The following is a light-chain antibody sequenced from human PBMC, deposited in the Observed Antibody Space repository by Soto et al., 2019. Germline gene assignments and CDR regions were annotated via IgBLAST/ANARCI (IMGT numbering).Light chain of an antibody. CDR2: AAS. V-gene: IGKV1-9*01. Sequence: DIKLTQSPSFLSASVGDRVTITCRASQGISSYLAWYQQKPGKAPKLLIYAASTLQSGVPSRFSGSGSGTDFTLTISSLQPEDFAYYYCQHLNGYPFTFGGGTKVEIK. CDR3: QHLNGYPFT. J-gene: IGKJ4*01. CDR1: QGISSY.